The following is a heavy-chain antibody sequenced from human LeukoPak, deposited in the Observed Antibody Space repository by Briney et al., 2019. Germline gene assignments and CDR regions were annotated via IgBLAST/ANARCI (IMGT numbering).Heavy chain of an antibody. D-gene: IGHD4-17*01. Sequence: GESLKVSCKGSGYSFTSYWIGWVRQMPGKGLEWMGIIYPGDSDTRYSPSFQGQVTISADKSISTAYLQWSSLKASDTAMYYCARHLANHYGDYASFDYWGQGTLVTVSS. CDR1: GYSFTSYW. CDR3: ARHLANHYGDYASFDY. V-gene: IGHV5-51*01. CDR2: IYPGDSDT. J-gene: IGHJ4*02.